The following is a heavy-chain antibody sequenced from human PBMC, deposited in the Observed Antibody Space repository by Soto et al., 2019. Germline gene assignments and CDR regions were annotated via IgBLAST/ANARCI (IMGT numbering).Heavy chain of an antibody. CDR2: INSDGSST. CDR3: ARDITMIVVVPDAFDI. CDR1: GFTFSSYW. V-gene: IGHV3-74*01. D-gene: IGHD3-22*01. J-gene: IGHJ3*02. Sequence: PAGSQRLCCAASGFTFSSYWMHWVRKAPGEGQVWVSRINSDGSSTSYADSVKGRFTISRDNAKNTLYLQMNSLRAEDTAVYYCARDITMIVVVPDAFDIWGQGTMVTVSS.